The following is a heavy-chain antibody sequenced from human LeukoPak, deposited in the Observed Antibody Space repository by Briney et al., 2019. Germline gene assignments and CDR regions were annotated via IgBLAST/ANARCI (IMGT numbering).Heavy chain of an antibody. CDR3: AEGGNSSINY. CDR1: GFTFSSYG. V-gene: IGHV3-30*18. D-gene: IGHD4-11*01. Sequence: GTSLRLSCAASGFTFSSYGMHWVRQAPGKGLEWVAHISSDASYDHYVDSVKGRFTISRDNSKNTLYLQVDSVRGEDTAVYYCAEGGNSSINYWGXXTLVTVSS. CDR2: ISSDASYD. J-gene: IGHJ4*01.